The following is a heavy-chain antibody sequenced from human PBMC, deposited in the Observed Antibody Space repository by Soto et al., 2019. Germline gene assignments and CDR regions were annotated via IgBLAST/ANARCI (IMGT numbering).Heavy chain of an antibody. CDR1: GGSVSSGSYY. V-gene: IGHV4-61*01. Sequence: SETLSLTCTVSGGSVSSGSYYWSWIRQPPGKGLEWIGYIYYSGSTNYNPSLKSRVTISVDTSKNQFSLKLSSVTAADTAVYYCARDSLLYGDYYYYGMDVWGQGTTVTVSS. J-gene: IGHJ6*02. D-gene: IGHD4-17*01. CDR2: IYYSGST. CDR3: ARDSLLYGDYYYYGMDV.